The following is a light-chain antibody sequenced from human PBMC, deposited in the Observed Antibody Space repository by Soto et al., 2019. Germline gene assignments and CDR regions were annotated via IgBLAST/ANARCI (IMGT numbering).Light chain of an antibody. CDR3: QQYNNYWT. CDR2: KAS. V-gene: IGKV1-5*03. CDR1: QSISSW. Sequence: DIQMTQSPSTLSASLGDRVTITCRASQSISSWVAWYQQKPGKGPKLLIYKASHLESGVPSRFSGSGSGTEFTLTISSLQPDDFATYYCQQYNNYWTFGQGTKVDIK. J-gene: IGKJ1*01.